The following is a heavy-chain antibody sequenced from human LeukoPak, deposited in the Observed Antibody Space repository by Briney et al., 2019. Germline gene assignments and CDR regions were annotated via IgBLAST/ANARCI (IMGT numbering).Heavy chain of an antibody. CDR1: GYTFTSYY. V-gene: IGHV1-46*01. CDR3: ARFLPDTADDY. D-gene: IGHD5-18*01. CDR2: INPSGGST. J-gene: IGHJ4*02. Sequence: ASVKVSCKASGYTFTSYYMHWVRQAPGQGLEWMGIINPSGGSTSYAQKFQGRVTMTRDTSITTAYMELSRLRSDDTAVYYCARFLPDTADDYWGQGTLVTVSS.